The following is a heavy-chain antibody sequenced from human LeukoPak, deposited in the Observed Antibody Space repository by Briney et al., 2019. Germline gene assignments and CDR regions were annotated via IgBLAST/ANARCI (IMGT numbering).Heavy chain of an antibody. D-gene: IGHD2-2*01. J-gene: IGHJ4*02. CDR3: ARDCSSTSCYWTFDY. V-gene: IGHV3-7*01. CDR1: GFTFSSYW. CDR2: IKQDGSEK. Sequence: GGSLRLSCAASGFTFSSYWMTWVRQAPGKGLEWVANIKQDGSEKYYVDSVKGRFTISRDNAKNLLYLQMNNLRAEDTAVYYCARDCSSTSCYWTFDYWGQGTLVTVPS.